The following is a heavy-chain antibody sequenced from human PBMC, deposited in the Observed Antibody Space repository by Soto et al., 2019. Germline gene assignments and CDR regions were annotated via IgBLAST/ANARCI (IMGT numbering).Heavy chain of an antibody. Sequence: EVQLLESGGGLVQPGGSLRLSCVASGLTFSIYGFSWVRQAPGKVLEWVSIISGSAASTDYADSVKGRFSISRDNSNNTLYLHTNSLRADDTAIYYCATHTAASGYWYCDFLGLSTLVTVSS. CDR3: ATHTAASGYWYCDF. J-gene: IGHJ2*01. D-gene: IGHD1-26*01. V-gene: IGHV3-23*01. CDR2: ISGSAAST. CDR1: GLTFSIYG.